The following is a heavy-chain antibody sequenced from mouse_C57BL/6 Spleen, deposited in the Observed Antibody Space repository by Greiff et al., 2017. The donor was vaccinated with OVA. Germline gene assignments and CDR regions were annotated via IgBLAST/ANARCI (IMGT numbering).Heavy chain of an antibody. D-gene: IGHD4-1*01. Sequence: VQLQQPGAELVWPGSSVKLSCKASGYTFTSYWMDWVKQRPGQGLEWIGNIYPSDSETHYNQKFKDKATLTVDKSSSTAYMQLSSLTSEDSAVYYWASSGVGRGRFDYWGQGTTLTVSS. CDR3: ASSGVGRGRFDY. V-gene: IGHV1-61*01. CDR2: IYPSDSET. J-gene: IGHJ2*01. CDR1: GYTFTSYW.